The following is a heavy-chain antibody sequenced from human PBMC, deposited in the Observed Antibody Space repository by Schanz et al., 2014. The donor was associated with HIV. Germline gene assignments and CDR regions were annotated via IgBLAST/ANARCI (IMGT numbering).Heavy chain of an antibody. V-gene: IGHV3-33*01. CDR3: ARDVSHDSSGHYSDYYYGMDV. CDR1: GFTFTNHG. CDR2: IYYDGTNK. D-gene: IGHD3-22*01. J-gene: IGHJ6*02. Sequence: QMQLVESGGGVVQPGRSLRLSCAASGFTFTNHGMHWVRQAPGKGLEWVTLIYYDGTNKYYAGPVKGRFTISRDNSKNTVYLQLNSLRVEDTAVYYCARDVSHDSSGHYSDYYYGMDVWGQGTTVTVS.